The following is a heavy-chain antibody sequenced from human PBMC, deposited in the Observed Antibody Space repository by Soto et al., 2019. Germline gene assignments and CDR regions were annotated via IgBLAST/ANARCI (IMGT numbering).Heavy chain of an antibody. CDR1: GFTFSHHD. J-gene: IGHJ4*02. D-gene: IGHD3-22*01. V-gene: IGHV3-23*01. Sequence: GSLRLSCAASGFTFSHHDMSWVRQAPGKGLEWVSAISGSGGRTHYADSVKGRFTISRDNSKNILSLQMNSLRAEDTAVYHCAKGLSSASSFDSWGQGTLVTVS. CDR3: AKGLSSASSFDS. CDR2: ISGSGGRT.